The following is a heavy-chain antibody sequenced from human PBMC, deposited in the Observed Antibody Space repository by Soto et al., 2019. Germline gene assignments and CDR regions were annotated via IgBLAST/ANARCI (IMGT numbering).Heavy chain of an antibody. V-gene: IGHV3-21*01. CDR3: ARESATGPVVDF. J-gene: IGHJ3*01. Sequence: EVQLVESGGGLVKPGGSLRISCAASGFTFSRYNMNWVRQAPGKGLEWVSSVGTGSSYKYYADSVKGRFTVYRDNAKNSLNLQMNTLRADDTAVYYCARESATGPVVDFWGQGTMVTVSS. CDR1: GFTFSRYN. CDR2: VGTGSSYK.